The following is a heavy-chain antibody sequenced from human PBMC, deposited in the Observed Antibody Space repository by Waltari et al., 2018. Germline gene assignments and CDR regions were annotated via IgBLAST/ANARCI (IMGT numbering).Heavy chain of an antibody. CDR2: ITVGDDT. D-gene: IGHD1-20*01. Sequence: EVQLLESGGDLVQPGGSLRLSCAASGLPFSHYAINWVRLAPGTGLEWVSAITVGDDTYYADSVKGRFTISRDTSKDTVHLQMNGLRAEDTAVYYCATPFYNWDDPLHSWGQGTLVTVSS. CDR3: ATPFYNWDDPLHS. CDR1: GLPFSHYA. J-gene: IGHJ4*02. V-gene: IGHV3-23*01.